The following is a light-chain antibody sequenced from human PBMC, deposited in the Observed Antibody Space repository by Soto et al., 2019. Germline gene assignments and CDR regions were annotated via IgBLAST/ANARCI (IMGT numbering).Light chain of an antibody. CDR3: QQYGSSVLT. J-gene: IGKJ4*01. CDR1: QSVSNSY. Sequence: EIVLTQSPGTGSLSPGERATLSCRASQSVSNSYLAWYQQKPGQAPRLLIYDASSRATGIPDRFSGSGSGTDFTLTISRLEPEDFAVYYCQQYGSSVLTFGGGTKVEIK. V-gene: IGKV3-20*01. CDR2: DAS.